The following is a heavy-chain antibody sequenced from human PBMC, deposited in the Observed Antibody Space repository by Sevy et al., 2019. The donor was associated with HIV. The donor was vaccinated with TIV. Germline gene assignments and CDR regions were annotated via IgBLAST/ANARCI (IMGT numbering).Heavy chain of an antibody. CDR3: ARGVASIMVRYDYGMDV. J-gene: IGHJ6*02. V-gene: IGHV1-2*02. Sequence: ASVKVSCKASGYTFTGYYMHWVRQAPGQGLEWMGWINPNSGGTNYAQKFQVRVTMTRDTSISPAYMELSRLRSDDTAVYYCARGVASIMVRYDYGMDVWGQGTTVAVSS. CDR1: GYTFTGYY. D-gene: IGHD6-19*01. CDR2: INPNSGGT.